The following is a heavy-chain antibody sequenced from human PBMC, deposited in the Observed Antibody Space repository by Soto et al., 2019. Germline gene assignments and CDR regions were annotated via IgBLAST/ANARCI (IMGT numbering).Heavy chain of an antibody. V-gene: IGHV4-30-4*01. D-gene: IGHD3-10*01. CDR1: GDSISSGNYY. CDR2: INYSGST. J-gene: IGHJ6*02. Sequence: QVQLQESGPGLVKPSQTLSLSCTLSGDSISSGNYYWGWIRHSPGKGLEWIAYINYSGSTYWNQSLRGRTTMSVDTWKNQFSLKRRSVTAADTAVYYCARVPPGSGTYFNYYYVMDVWGQGTTVTVSS. CDR3: ARVPPGSGTYFNYYYVMDV.